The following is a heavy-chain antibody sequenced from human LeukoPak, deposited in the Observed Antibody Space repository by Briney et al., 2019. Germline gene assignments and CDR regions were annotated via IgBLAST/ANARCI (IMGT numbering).Heavy chain of an antibody. V-gene: IGHV3-21*01. J-gene: IGHJ1*01. D-gene: IGHD6-13*01. CDR1: GFTFSTCS. Sequence: GGSLRLSCAASGFTFSTCSMNWVRQAPGKGLEWVSSISSSSSYIYYADSVKGRFTISRDNAKNSLYLQMNSLRAEDTAVYYCARGPRNSSSYQYFQHWGQGTLVTVSS. CDR3: ARGPRNSSSYQYFQH. CDR2: ISSSSSYI.